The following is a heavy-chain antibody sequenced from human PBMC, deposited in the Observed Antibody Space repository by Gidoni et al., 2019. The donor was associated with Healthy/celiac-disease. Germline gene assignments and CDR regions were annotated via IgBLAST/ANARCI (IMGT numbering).Heavy chain of an antibody. J-gene: IGHJ5*02. CDR3: ARYPVYSTHNWFDP. D-gene: IGHD6-13*01. V-gene: IGHV1-46*01. CDR1: GDTFTSYY. CDR2: LIPCGVST. Sequence: QVQLVQSGAEVKKPGASVKVSCKASGDTFTSYYMHWVRQAPGQGLEWRGILIPCGVSTSYAQKFLGIVTMTRDTSTSTVYMELSSLRSEDTAVYYCARYPVYSTHNWFDPWGQGTLVTVSS.